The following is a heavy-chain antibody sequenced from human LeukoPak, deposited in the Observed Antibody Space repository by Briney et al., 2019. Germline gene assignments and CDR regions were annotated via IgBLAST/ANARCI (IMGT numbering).Heavy chain of an antibody. D-gene: IGHD3-22*01. J-gene: IGHJ3*02. Sequence: GASVKVSCKASGYTFTGYYMHWVRQAPGQGLEWMGWINPNSGGTNYAQKFQGRVTMTRDTSISTAYMELSRLRSDDTAVYYCARPSETSYYDISGYYLAFDIWGQGTMVTVSS. CDR1: GYTFTGYY. CDR3: ARPSETSYYDISGYYLAFDI. CDR2: INPNSGGT. V-gene: IGHV1-2*02.